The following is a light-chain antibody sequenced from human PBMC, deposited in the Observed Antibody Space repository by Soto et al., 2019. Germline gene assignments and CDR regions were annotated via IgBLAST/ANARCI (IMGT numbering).Light chain of an antibody. CDR2: KAS. Sequence: DIQMTQSPSPLSASVGDRVTTTCRASQSISSWLAWYQQKPGKAPKLLIYKASSLESGVPSRFSGGGSGTEFTLIISSLQPDDFATYYCQQYNSYSTLGQGTKVDIK. CDR3: QQYNSYST. V-gene: IGKV1-5*03. J-gene: IGKJ1*01. CDR1: QSISSW.